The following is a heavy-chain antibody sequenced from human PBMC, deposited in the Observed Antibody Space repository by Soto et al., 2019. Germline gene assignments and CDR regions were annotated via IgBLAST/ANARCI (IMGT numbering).Heavy chain of an antibody. CDR2: ISWNSGSI. V-gene: IGHV3-9*01. CDR1: GFTFDDYA. D-gene: IGHD2-15*01. Sequence: EVQLVESGGGLVQPGRSLRLSCAASGFTFDDYAMHWVRQAPGKGLEWVSGISWNSGSIGYADSVKGRFTISRDNAKNSLYLQMNSLRAEDTALYYCAKDPSRVVRVFDYWGQGTLVTVSS. J-gene: IGHJ4*02. CDR3: AKDPSRVVRVFDY.